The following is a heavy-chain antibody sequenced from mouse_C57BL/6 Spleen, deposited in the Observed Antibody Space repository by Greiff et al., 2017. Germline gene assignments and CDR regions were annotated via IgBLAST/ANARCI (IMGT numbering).Heavy chain of an antibody. D-gene: IGHD3-2*02. CDR1: GYSFTDYN. J-gene: IGHJ3*01. Sequence: EVQLQQSGPELVKPGASVKISCKASGYSFTDYNMNWVKQSNGQSLEWIGVITPNYGTTSYNQKFKGKDTLTVDQSSSTAYMQLNSLTSEDSAVYYCARDPRTAQATPFAYWGQGTLVTVSA. V-gene: IGHV1-39*01. CDR3: ARDPRTAQATPFAY. CDR2: ITPNYGTT.